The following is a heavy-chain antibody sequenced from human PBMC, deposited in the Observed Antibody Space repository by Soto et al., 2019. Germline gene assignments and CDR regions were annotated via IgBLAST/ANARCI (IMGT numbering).Heavy chain of an antibody. CDR3: ARVVQLWSSHSFDY. V-gene: IGHV3-53*01. Sequence: PGRSLRLSCAASGFTVSSNYMSWVRQAPGKGLEWVSVIYSGGSTYYADSVKGRFTISRDNSKNTLYLQMNSLRAEDTAVYYCARVVQLWSSHSFDYWGQGTLVTVSS. CDR1: GFTVSSNY. J-gene: IGHJ4*02. D-gene: IGHD5-18*01. CDR2: IYSGGST.